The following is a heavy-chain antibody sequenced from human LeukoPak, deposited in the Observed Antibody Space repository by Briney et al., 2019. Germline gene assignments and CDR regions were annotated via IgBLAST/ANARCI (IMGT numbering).Heavy chain of an antibody. D-gene: IGHD1-26*01. Sequence: GGSLRLSCAASGFTFTSYSMNWVRQAPGKGLEWVSTISGGGGSTYYADSVKGRFTTSRDNSKNTLYLQVNSLRAEDTAVYYCAKGGKWDVTPFDYWGQGTLVTVSS. J-gene: IGHJ4*02. V-gene: IGHV3-23*01. CDR2: ISGGGGST. CDR1: GFTFTSYS. CDR3: AKGGKWDVTPFDY.